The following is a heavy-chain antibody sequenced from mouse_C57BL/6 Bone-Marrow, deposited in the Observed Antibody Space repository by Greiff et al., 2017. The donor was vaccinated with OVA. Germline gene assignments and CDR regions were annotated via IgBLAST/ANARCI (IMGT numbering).Heavy chain of an antibody. CDR1: GYTFTSYW. CDR3: ARGRTVGPLDY. J-gene: IGHJ2*01. Sequence: QVQLQQPGTELVKPGASVKLSCKASGYTFTSYWMHWVKQRPGQGLEWIGNINPSNGGTNYNEKFKSKATLTVDKSSSTAYMQLIRLTSEDSAVYYCARGRTVGPLDYWGQGTTLTVSS. V-gene: IGHV1-53*01. D-gene: IGHD1-1*01. CDR2: INPSNGGT.